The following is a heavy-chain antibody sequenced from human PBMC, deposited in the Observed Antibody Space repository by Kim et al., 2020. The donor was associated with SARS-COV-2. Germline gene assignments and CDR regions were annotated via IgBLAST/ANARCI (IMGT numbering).Heavy chain of an antibody. J-gene: IGHJ2*01. CDR2: ISWNSGSI. Sequence: GGSLRLSCAASGFTFDDYAMHWVRQAPGKGLEWVSGISWNSGSIGYADSVKGRFTISRDNAKNSLYLQMNSLRAEDTALYYCAKGVTFYWYFDLWGRGTL. CDR3: AKGVTFYWYFDL. V-gene: IGHV3-9*01. D-gene: IGHD3-10*01. CDR1: GFTFDDYA.